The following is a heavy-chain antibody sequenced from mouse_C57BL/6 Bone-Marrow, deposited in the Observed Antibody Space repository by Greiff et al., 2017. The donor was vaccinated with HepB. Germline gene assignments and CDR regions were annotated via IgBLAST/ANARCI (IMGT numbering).Heavy chain of an antibody. Sequence: VKLVESGAELARPGASVKLSCKASGYTFTSYGISWVKQRTGQGLEWIGEIYPRSGNTYYNEKFKGKATLTADKSSSTAYMELRSLTSEDSAVYFCARRITTVVATWTYYYAMDYWGQGTSVTVSS. CDR3: ARRITTVVATWTYYYAMDY. D-gene: IGHD1-1*01. CDR2: IYPRSGNT. V-gene: IGHV1-81*01. CDR1: GYTFTSYG. J-gene: IGHJ4*01.